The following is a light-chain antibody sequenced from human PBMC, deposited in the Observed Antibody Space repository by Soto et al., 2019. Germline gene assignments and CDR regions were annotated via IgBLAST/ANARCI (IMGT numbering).Light chain of an antibody. CDR2: AAS. J-gene: IGKJ3*01. CDR1: QGINNF. Sequence: DIQMTQSPSSLSASVGDRVTITCRASQGINNFLAWYQQKPGKAPKLLIYAASTLQSGAPSRFSGSGSGTDFTLTISSLQPEDVAVYYCQEYTGAPHTFGPGTQVDIK. V-gene: IGKV1-27*01. CDR3: QEYTGAPHT.